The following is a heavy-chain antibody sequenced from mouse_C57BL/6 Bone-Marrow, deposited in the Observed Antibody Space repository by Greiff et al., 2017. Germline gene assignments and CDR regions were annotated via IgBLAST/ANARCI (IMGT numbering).Heavy chain of an antibody. CDR3: ERCEGGDRDE. CDR1: GYSFTGYY. V-gene: IGHV1-31*01. CDR2: IYPYNGVS. J-gene: IGHJ2*01. Sequence: DVKLLESGPELVKPGASVKISCKASGYSFTGYYMHWVKQSHGNILDWIGYIYPYNGVSSYNQKFKGKATLTVDKSSNTAYMELRSLTSEDSAVYDCERCEGGDRDEWGQGTTLTVA.